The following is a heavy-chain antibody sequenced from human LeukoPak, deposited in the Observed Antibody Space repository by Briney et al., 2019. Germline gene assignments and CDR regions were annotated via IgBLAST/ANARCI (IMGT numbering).Heavy chain of an antibody. CDR1: GYTFTSYD. CDR3: AGASSNGVVIDATSFDL. J-gene: IGHJ4*02. Sequence: ASVKVSCKASGYTFTSYDINWVRQATGQGLEWMGWMNPNSGNTGYAQKFQGRVTMTRNTSISTAYMELSSLRSEDTAVYYCAGASSNGVVIDATSFDLWGQGTLVIVSS. V-gene: IGHV1-8*02. D-gene: IGHD2-2*01. CDR2: MNPNSGNT.